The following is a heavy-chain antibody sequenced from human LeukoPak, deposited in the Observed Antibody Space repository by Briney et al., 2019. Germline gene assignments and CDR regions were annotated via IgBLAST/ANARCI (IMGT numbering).Heavy chain of an antibody. Sequence: SVKVSFTASVCTFSSYAISWVRQAPGQGLEWMGGIIPIFGTANYAQKFQGRVTITADEPTSTAYIELSSLRSEDTAVYYCARVGLAAADTLRNFDYWGQGTLVTVSS. CDR1: VCTFSSYA. V-gene: IGHV1-69*13. CDR3: ARVGLAAADTLRNFDY. D-gene: IGHD6-13*01. CDR2: IIPIFGTA. J-gene: IGHJ4*02.